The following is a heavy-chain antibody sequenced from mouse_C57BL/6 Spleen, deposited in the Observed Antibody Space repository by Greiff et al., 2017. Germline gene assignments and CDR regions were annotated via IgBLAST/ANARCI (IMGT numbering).Heavy chain of an antibody. D-gene: IGHD1-1*01. CDR3: ERYIRCAMDD. Sequence: EVKLEESGGGLVQPGGSLSLSCAASGFTFTDYYMSWVRHPPGQALEWLGFIRNKANGYTTEYSASVKGRFTIARDNSQSILYLQMNDLRAEDSATYYSERYIRCAMDDWGQGTSVTVSS. J-gene: IGHJ4*01. CDR2: IRNKANGYTT. V-gene: IGHV7-3*01. CDR1: GFTFTDYY.